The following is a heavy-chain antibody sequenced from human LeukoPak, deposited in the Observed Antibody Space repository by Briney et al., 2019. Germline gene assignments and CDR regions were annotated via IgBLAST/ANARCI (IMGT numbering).Heavy chain of an antibody. D-gene: IGHD3-3*01. CDR1: GGSISSYY. CDR3: ARAPIYDFWSGYLYYFDY. Sequence: PSETLSLTCTVSGGSISSYYWSWIRQPPGKGLEWIGSIYYSGSTYYNPSLKSRVTISVDTSKNQFSLKLSSVTAADTAVYYCARAPIYDFWSGYLYYFDYWGQGTLVTVSS. CDR2: IYYSGST. J-gene: IGHJ4*02. V-gene: IGHV4-39*01.